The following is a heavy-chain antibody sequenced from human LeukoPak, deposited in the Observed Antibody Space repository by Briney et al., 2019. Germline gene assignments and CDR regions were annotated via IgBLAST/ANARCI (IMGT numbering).Heavy chain of an antibody. D-gene: IGHD5-24*01. CDR2: IGKDGSEK. V-gene: IGHV3-7*01. CDR1: GFAFPTYW. Sequence: PGGSLRLSCAASGFAFPTYWMVWVRQAPGKGLEWVASIGKDGSEKSYVDSVKGRFTISRDNARNSLYLQMSSLRVEDTAVYYCTRDVVWLQLGNWGQGALVTVSS. CDR3: TRDVVWLQLGN. J-gene: IGHJ4*02.